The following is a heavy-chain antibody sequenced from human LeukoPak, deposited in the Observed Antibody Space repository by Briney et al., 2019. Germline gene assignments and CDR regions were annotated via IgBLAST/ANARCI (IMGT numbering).Heavy chain of an antibody. CDR3: ARGLGTLPPGGY. CDR1: GGSFSEYY. CDR2: INHSGST. D-gene: IGHD4-23*01. V-gene: IGHV4-34*01. Sequence: SETLSLTCAVYGGSFSEYYWSWIRQPPGKGLEWIGEINHSGSTNYNPSLKSRVTISVDTSKNQFSLKLTSVTAADTAVYYCARGLGTLPPGGYWGQGTLVTVSS. J-gene: IGHJ4*02.